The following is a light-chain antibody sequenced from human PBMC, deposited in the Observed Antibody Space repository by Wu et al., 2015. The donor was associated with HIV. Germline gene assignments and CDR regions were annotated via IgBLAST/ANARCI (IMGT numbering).Light chain of an antibody. V-gene: IGKV1-39*01. CDR1: QGIGSY. J-gene: IGKJ2*03. CDR2: AAS. Sequence: DSQLTQSPSFLSASIGARVTITCRASQGIGSYLAWYQQKPGKAPKLLIYAASSLQSGVPSRFSGSGSGTDFTLTISSLQPEDFATYYCQQSYSTLYSFGQGTKLEIK. CDR3: QQSYSTLYS.